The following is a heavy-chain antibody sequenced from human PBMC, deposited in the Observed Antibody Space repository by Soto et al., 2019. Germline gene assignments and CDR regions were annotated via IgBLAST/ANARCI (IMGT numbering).Heavy chain of an antibody. D-gene: IGHD3-16*02. V-gene: IGHV3-23*01. Sequence: EVQLLESGGGLAQPGGSLRLSCAASGFTFSSYAMSWVRQVPGKGLEWVSGISGSGNGTSYAGSVKGRFTVSRDNPKNTLYLQMNSLRAEDTALYYCVAQVQGSYPYWGQGTLVTVSS. CDR1: GFTFSSYA. CDR3: VAQVQGSYPY. J-gene: IGHJ4*02. CDR2: ISGSGNGT.